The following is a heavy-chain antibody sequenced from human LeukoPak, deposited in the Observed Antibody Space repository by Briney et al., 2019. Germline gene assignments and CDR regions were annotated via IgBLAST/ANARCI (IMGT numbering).Heavy chain of an antibody. J-gene: IGHJ4*02. V-gene: IGHV4-34*01. CDR3: ARPYDRVVARYFAY. CDR1: GGSFSGYY. D-gene: IGHD3-9*01. CDR2: INHSGST. Sequence: SETLSLTCAVYGGSFSGYYWSWIRQPPGKGLGWIGEINHSGSTNYNPSLKSRVTISVDTSKNQFSLKLGSVTAADTAVYYCARPYDRVVARYFAYWGQGTLVSVSS.